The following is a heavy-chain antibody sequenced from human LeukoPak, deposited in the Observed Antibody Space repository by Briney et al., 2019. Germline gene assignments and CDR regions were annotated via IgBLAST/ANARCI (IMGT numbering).Heavy chain of an antibody. D-gene: IGHD2-2*01. CDR3: ARVPAAMEYYFDY. Sequence: SETLSLTCTVSGGSISSYYWSWIRHPAGKGLEWIGRIYSSGSTSYNPSLKSRVTMSVDTSKNQFSLKLSSVTAADTAVYYCARVPAAMEYYFDYWGQGTLVTVSS. CDR1: GGSISSYY. CDR2: IYSSGST. V-gene: IGHV4-4*07. J-gene: IGHJ4*02.